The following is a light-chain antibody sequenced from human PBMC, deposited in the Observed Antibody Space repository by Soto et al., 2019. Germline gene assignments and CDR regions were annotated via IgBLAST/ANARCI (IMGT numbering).Light chain of an antibody. V-gene: IGLV1-51*01. CDR3: GSWDSSLIDYV. CDR2: DDN. CDR1: SSNIGGNS. J-gene: IGLJ1*01. Sequence: QSVVTQPPSLSAAPGQKVTISCSGSSSNIGGNSVSWYQQLPGTAPKLLIYDDNKRPSGIPDRFSGSKSGTSATLGITGFQTGDEADYYCGSWDSSLIDYVFGTGTKV.